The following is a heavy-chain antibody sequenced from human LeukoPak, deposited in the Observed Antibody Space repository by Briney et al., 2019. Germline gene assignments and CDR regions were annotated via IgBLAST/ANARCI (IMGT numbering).Heavy chain of an antibody. Sequence: GGSRRLSWAASGFTLGNASMNWVGRAPGKGLNGFSSISSSSSYIYYADSVKGRFTISRDNAKNSLYLQMNSLRAEDTAFYYCTRGAGSGWYFFYTSWGQGTLVTVSS. V-gene: IGHV3-21*04. CDR1: GFTLGNAS. J-gene: IGHJ5*02. CDR3: TRGAGSGWYFFYTS. CDR2: ISSSSSYI. D-gene: IGHD6-19*01.